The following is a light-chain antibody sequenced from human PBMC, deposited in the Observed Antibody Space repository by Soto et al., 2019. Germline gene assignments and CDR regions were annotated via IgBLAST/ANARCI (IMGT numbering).Light chain of an antibody. CDR2: EVS. Sequence: GTNSDVGVYNYVSWYQQHPGKAPKLVIYEVSNRPSGVSNRFSGSKSGNTASLTISGLQAEDEADYYCSSYTSSSTPLYVFGTGTKVTVL. CDR1: NSDVGVYNY. J-gene: IGLJ1*01. CDR3: SSYTSSSTPLYV. V-gene: IGLV2-14*01.